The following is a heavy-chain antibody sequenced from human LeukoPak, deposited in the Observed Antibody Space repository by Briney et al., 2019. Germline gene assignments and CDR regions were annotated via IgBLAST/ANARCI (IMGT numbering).Heavy chain of an antibody. CDR2: TYYRSKWYN. Sequence: SQTLSLTCAISGDIFSSNSAAWPWIRQSPSRGLEWLGRTYYRSKWYNDHAVSVKSRITINPDTSKNQFSLQLNSMTPEDTAVYYCVGGNYWFDPWGQGTLVTVSS. CDR3: VGGNYWFDP. V-gene: IGHV6-1*01. J-gene: IGHJ5*02. D-gene: IGHD1-26*01. CDR1: GDIFSSNSAA.